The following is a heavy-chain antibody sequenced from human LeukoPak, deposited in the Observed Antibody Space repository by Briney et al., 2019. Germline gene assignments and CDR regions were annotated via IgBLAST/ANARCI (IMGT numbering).Heavy chain of an antibody. CDR2: ISYDGSNK. J-gene: IGHJ4*02. V-gene: IGHV3-30*04. CDR3: AKVEAMYYYGSGTPYSSY. Sequence: PGRSLRLSCAASGFTFSSYAMHWVRQAPGKGLEWVAVISYDGSNKYYADSVKGRFTISRDNSKNTLYLQMNSLRPEDTAVYYCAKVEAMYYYGSGTPYSSYWGQGTLVTVSS. CDR1: GFTFSSYA. D-gene: IGHD3-10*01.